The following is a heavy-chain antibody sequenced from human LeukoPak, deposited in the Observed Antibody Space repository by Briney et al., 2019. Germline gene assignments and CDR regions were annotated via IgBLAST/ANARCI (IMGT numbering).Heavy chain of an antibody. CDR2: INPSSGGT. J-gene: IGHJ4*02. CDR1: GYSFTGYY. Sequence: ASVKVSCKASGYSFTGYYMHWVRQAPGQGLEWMGWINPSSGGTNYAQKFQGRVTMTRDTSISTAYMELSRLRSDDTAVYYCARGDFPAQFNYDSSGYYYYWGQGTLVAVSS. V-gene: IGHV1-2*02. D-gene: IGHD3-22*01. CDR3: ARGDFPAQFNYDSSGYYYY.